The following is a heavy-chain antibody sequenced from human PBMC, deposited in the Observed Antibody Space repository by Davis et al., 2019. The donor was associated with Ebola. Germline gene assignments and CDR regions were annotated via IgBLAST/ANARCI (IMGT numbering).Heavy chain of an antibody. D-gene: IGHD6-19*01. J-gene: IGHJ4*02. CDR1: GFTFTTFW. CDR2: INQDGSVK. CDR3: AGGSGWIHDY. Sequence: GESLKISCTAPGFTFTTFWMNWVRQAPGKGLEWVANINQDGSVKNYVDSVKGRFAISRDNTKNSVYLQVNSLRAEDTAVYYCAGGSGWIHDYWGQGTLVTVSS. V-gene: IGHV3-7*01.